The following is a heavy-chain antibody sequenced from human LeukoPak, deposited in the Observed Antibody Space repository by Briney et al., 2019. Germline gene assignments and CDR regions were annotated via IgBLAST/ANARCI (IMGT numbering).Heavy chain of an antibody. V-gene: IGHV4-59*01. J-gene: IGHJ4*02. CDR3: ARVTGYVMEDYFDY. Sequence: SETLSLTCSVSGGSISSYYWSWIRQPPGKGLEWIGYMYYSGSTNYNPSLKSRVTMSVDTSKNQFSLRLSSVTAADTAVYYCARVTGYVMEDYFDYWGQGTLVTVSS. D-gene: IGHD6-13*01. CDR1: GGSISSYY. CDR2: MYYSGST.